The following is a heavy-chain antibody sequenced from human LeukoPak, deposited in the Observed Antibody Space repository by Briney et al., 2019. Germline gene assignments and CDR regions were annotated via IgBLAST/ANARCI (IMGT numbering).Heavy chain of an antibody. J-gene: IGHJ4*02. D-gene: IGHD2/OR15-2a*01. V-gene: IGHV5-51*01. CDR1: GYNFNSYW. Sequence: GESLKISCKVSGYNFNSYWIGWVRQVPGKGLEWMGIIFPGDSQTRNSPPFQGQVTNSADKSINTAYLQWSSLKASDTGIYYCARVSGTTLPGHYFDYWGQGTLVTVSS. CDR3: ARVSGTTLPGHYFDY. CDR2: IFPGDSQT.